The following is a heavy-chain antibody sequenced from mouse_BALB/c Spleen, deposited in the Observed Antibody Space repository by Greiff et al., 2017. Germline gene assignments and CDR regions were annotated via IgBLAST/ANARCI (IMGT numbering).Heavy chain of an antibody. CDR2: INPSTGYT. D-gene: IGHD2-4*01. CDR3: ARDYDYLYYYAMDY. CDR1: GYTFTSYW. J-gene: IGHJ4*01. V-gene: IGHV1-7*01. Sequence: VQLQQSGAELAKPGASVKMSCKASGYTFTSYWMHWVKQRPGQGLEWIGYINPSTGYTEYNQKFKDKATLTADKSSSTAYMQLSSLTSEDSAVYYCARDYDYLYYYAMDYWGQGTSVTVSS.